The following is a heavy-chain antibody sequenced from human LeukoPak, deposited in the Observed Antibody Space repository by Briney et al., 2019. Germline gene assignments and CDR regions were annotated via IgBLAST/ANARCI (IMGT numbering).Heavy chain of an antibody. CDR2: IWYDGNNQ. D-gene: IGHD4-17*01. CDR1: GFTFSSYA. J-gene: IGHJ3*02. CDR3: ARYGDYGAFDI. Sequence: GGSLRLSCAASGFTFSSYAMHWVRQAPGKGLEWVAVIWYDGNNQCYADSLKGRFTISRDNSKNTLYLQMNSLRAEDTAVYYCARYGDYGAFDIWGQGTMVTVSS. V-gene: IGHV3-33*01.